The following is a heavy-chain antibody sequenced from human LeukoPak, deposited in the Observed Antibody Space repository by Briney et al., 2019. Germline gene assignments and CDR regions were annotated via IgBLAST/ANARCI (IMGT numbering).Heavy chain of an antibody. V-gene: IGHV4-39*01. J-gene: IGHJ5*02. CDR2: IYYSGST. Sequence: SETLSLTCTVSGGSISSSSYYWGWIRQPPGKGLEWIGSIYYSGSTYYNPSLKSRVTISVDTSKNQFSLKLSSVTAADTAVYYCARGVAAPDTASDPWGQGTLVTVSS. D-gene: IGHD6-6*01. CDR3: ARGVAAPDTASDP. CDR1: GGSISSSSYY.